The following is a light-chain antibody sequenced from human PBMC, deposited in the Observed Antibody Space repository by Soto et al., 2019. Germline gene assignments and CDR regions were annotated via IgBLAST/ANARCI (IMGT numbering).Light chain of an antibody. J-gene: IGKJ4*01. CDR2: DAS. CDR3: QQRSNWPLT. CDR1: QSVGSY. V-gene: IGKV3-11*01. Sequence: EIVLTQSPATLSLSPGERATLSCRASQSVGSYLAWYQQKPGQPPRLLIFDASNRASGIPARFSGSGSGTDFTLTISSLEPEDFAVYYCQQRSNWPLTFGGGTNVDIK.